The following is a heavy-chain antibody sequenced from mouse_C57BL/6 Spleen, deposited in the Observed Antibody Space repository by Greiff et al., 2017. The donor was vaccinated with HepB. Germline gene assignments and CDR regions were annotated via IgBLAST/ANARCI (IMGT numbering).Heavy chain of an antibody. CDR3: TGEGTSMVDY. V-gene: IGHV6-3*01. J-gene: IGHJ2*01. CDR1: GFTFSNYW. CDR2: IRLKSDNYAT. Sequence: EVKVEESGGGLVQPGGSMKLSCVASGFTFSNYWMNWVRQSPEKGLEWVAQIRLKSDNYATHYAESVKGRFTISRDDSKSSVYLQMNNLRAEDTGIYYCTGEGTSMVDYWGQGTTLTVSS. D-gene: IGHD1-1*02.